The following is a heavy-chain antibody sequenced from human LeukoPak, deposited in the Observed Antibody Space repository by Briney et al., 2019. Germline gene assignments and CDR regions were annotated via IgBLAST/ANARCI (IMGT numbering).Heavy chain of an antibody. CDR2: ISGSGGST. Sequence: PGGSLRLSCAASGFTFSSYAMSWVRQAPGKGLEWVSAISGSGGSTYYADSVKGRFTISRDNSKNTLYLQMNSLRAEDTAVYYCAKYESTWYSGYDSPKKWYYFDYWGQGTLVTVSS. CDR1: GFTFSSYA. J-gene: IGHJ4*02. CDR3: AKYESTWYSGYDSPKKWYYFDY. V-gene: IGHV3-23*01. D-gene: IGHD5-12*01.